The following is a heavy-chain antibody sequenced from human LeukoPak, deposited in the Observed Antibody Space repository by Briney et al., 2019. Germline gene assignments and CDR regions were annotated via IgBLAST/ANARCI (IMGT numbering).Heavy chain of an antibody. V-gene: IGHV4-34*01. CDR3: ARKLSRGSYYFDY. D-gene: IGHD1-26*01. J-gene: IGHJ4*02. CDR1: GGSFSGYY. CDR2: INHSGST. Sequence: PSETLSLTCAVYGGSFSGYYWSWIRQPPGMGLEWIGEINHSGSTNYNPSLKSRVTISVDTSKNQFSLKLSSVTAADTAVYYCARKLSRGSYYFDYWGQGTLVTVSS.